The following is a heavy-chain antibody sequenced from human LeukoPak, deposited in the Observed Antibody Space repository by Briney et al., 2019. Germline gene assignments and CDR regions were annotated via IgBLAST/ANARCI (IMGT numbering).Heavy chain of an antibody. V-gene: IGHV3-21*04. CDR3: AREADGKRPAYYDY. CDR1: GFTFSSYS. D-gene: IGHD2-2*01. CDR2: ISSSSSYI. J-gene: IGHJ4*02. Sequence: GGSLRLSCAASGFTFSSYSMNWVRQAPGKGLEWVSSISSSSSYIYYADSVKGRFTISRDNAKNSLYLQMNSLRAEDTALYYCAREADGKRPAYYDYWGQGTLVTVSS.